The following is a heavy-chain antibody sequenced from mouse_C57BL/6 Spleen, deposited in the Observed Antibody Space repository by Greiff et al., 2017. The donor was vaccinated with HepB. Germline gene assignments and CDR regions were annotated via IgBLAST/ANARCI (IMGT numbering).Heavy chain of an antibody. CDR3: ARNLYYDAYYFDY. CDR1: GFTFSDYG. J-gene: IGHJ2*01. CDR2: ISSGSSTI. D-gene: IGHD2-4*01. Sequence: EVHLVESGGGLVKPGGSLKLSCAASGFTFSDYGMHWVRQAPEKGLEWVAYISSGSSTIYYADTVKGRFTISRDNAKNTLFLQMTSLRSEDTAMYYCARNLYYDAYYFDYWGQGTTLTVSS. V-gene: IGHV5-17*01.